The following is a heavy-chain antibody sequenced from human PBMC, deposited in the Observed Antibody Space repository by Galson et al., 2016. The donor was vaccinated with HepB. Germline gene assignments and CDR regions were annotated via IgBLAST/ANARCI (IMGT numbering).Heavy chain of an antibody. D-gene: IGHD3-3*01. CDR1: GFTFSSYG. CDR3: ARDPTFGDYFDY. J-gene: IGHJ4*02. Sequence: SLRLSCAASGFTFSSYGMHWVRQAPGKGLEWVAVISYDGSNKYYADSVKGRFTISRDNSKNTLYQQMNSLRAEDTAVYCCARDPTFGDYFDYWGQGTLVTVSS. CDR2: ISYDGSNK. V-gene: IGHV3-30*03.